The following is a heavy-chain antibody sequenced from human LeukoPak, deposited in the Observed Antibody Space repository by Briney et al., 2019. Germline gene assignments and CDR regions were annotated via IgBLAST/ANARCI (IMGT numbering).Heavy chain of an antibody. J-gene: IGHJ4*02. CDR1: GFTFSSYA. D-gene: IGHD1-26*01. Sequence: PGGSLRLSCAASGFTFSSYAMHWVRQAPGQGLEWVAVISYDGSNKYYADSVKGRFTISRDNYKHTLYLQMNSLRAEDTAGYYFARDASGTAQSFDYWGQGTLVTVSS. V-gene: IGHV3-30*01. CDR2: ISYDGSNK. CDR3: ARDASGTAQSFDY.